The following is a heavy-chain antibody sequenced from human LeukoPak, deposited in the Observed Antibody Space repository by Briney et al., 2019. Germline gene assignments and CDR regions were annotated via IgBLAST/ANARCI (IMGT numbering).Heavy chain of an antibody. CDR1: GGFLSIFY. Sequence: SETLSLTCTVSGGFLSIFYRSWIRQPRGKGLEWIGYIYTSGSTSYNPSLRSRVTISVDTSKNHLSLKLSSVTAADTAVYYCARVKNWFDPWGQGTLVTVSS. CDR3: ARVKNWFDP. V-gene: IGHV4-4*09. CDR2: IYTSGST. J-gene: IGHJ5*02.